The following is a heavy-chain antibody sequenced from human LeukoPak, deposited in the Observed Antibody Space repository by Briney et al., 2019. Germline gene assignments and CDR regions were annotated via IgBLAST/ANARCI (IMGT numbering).Heavy chain of an antibody. CDR1: GFTFSSYS. V-gene: IGHV3-21*01. CDR3: AKAADSDSSEDY. Sequence: GGSLRLSCAASGFTFSSYSMNWVRQAPRKGLEWVSSITSSSSYIYYADSVKGRFTISRDNAKNSLYLQMNSLRAEDTAVYYCAKAADSDSSEDYWGQGTLVTVSS. D-gene: IGHD6-6*01. J-gene: IGHJ4*02. CDR2: ITSSSSYI.